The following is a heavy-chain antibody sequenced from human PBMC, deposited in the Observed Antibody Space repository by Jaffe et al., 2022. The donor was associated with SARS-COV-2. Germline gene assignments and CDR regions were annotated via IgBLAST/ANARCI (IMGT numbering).Heavy chain of an antibody. V-gene: IGHV4-30-4*01. J-gene: IGHJ6*02. CDR3: ARDRWAYCSGGSCYGGDEYYYYGMDV. D-gene: IGHD2-15*01. Sequence: QVQLQESGPGLVKPSQTLSLTCTVSGGSISSGDYYWSWIRQPPGKGLEWIGYIYYSGSTYYNPSLKSRVTISVDTSKNQFSLKLSSVTAADTAVYYCARDRWAYCSGGSCYGGDEYYYYGMDVWGQGTTVTVSS. CDR1: GGSISSGDYY. CDR2: IYYSGST.